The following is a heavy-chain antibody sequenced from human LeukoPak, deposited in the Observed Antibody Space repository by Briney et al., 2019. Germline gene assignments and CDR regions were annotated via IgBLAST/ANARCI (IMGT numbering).Heavy chain of an antibody. CDR3: ARDRGVRGGSYGTWFDP. CDR2: IYTSGST. Sequence: SETLSLTCTVSGGSISSYYWSWIRQPAGKGLEWIGRIYTSGSTNYNPSLKSRVTMSVDTSKNQFSLKLSSVTAADTAVYYCARDRGVRGGSYGTWFDPWGQGTLVSVSS. V-gene: IGHV4-4*07. CDR1: GGSISSYY. D-gene: IGHD1-26*01. J-gene: IGHJ5*02.